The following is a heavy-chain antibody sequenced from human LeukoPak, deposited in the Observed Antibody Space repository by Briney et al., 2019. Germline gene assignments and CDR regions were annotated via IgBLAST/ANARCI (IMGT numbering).Heavy chain of an antibody. J-gene: IGHJ4*02. D-gene: IGHD3-22*01. CDR3: ARGPSGGLLLFDY. Sequence: SETLSLTCTVSGGSISSYYWNWIRQPPGKGLEWIGYIFYSGRTNYNPSLKSRVTISVDTSKNWFSLRLTSVTAADTAVYYCARGPSGGLLLFDYWGQGTLVTVSS. CDR1: GGSISSYY. CDR2: IFYSGRT. V-gene: IGHV4-59*01.